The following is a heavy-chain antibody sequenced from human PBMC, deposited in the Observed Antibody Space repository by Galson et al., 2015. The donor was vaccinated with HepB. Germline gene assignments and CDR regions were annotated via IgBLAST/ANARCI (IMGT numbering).Heavy chain of an antibody. V-gene: IGHV3-33*01. J-gene: IGHJ4*02. CDR1: GFTFSSYG. CDR3: ARGVGATNWFDY. CDR2: IWYDGSNK. D-gene: IGHD1-26*01. Sequence: SLRLSCAASGFTFSSYGMHWVRQAPGKGLEWVAVIWYDGSNKYYADSVKGRFTISRDNSKNTLYLQMNSLRAEDTAVYYCARGVGATNWFDYWGQGTLVTVSS.